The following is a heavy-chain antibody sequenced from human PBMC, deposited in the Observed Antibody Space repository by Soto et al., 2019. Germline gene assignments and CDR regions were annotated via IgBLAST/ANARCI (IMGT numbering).Heavy chain of an antibody. CDR2: ISAYNGNT. D-gene: IGHD3-10*01. CDR1: GDTFTSYG. V-gene: IGHV1-18*04. Sequence: SVWLSCKTSGDTFTSYGCSRVRQAPGQGLEWMGWISAYNGNTNYAQKLQGRVTMTTDTSTSTAYLELRSLRSDDTAVYYSARVDRVVLLAVHPLTRCTDYGCKRTLVTVS. J-gene: IGHJ4*02. CDR3: ARVDRVVLLAVHPLTRCTDY.